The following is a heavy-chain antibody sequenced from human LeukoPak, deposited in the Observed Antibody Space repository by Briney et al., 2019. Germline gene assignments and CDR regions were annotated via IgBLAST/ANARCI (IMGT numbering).Heavy chain of an antibody. D-gene: IGHD6-13*01. CDR3: ARRGTAAAGTSYFDY. J-gene: IGHJ4*02. Sequence: GGSLRLSCAASGFTFSSYGMHWVRQAPGKGLEWVAVISSDGSNKYYADSVEGRFTISRDISKNTLYLQMNSLTGEDTAVYFCARRGTAAAGTSYFDYWGQGTLVTVSS. V-gene: IGHV3-30*03. CDR1: GFTFSSYG. CDR2: ISSDGSNK.